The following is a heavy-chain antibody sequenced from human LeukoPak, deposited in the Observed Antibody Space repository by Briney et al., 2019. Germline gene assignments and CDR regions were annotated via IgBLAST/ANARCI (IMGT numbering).Heavy chain of an antibody. CDR3: AKDREVTSHLPYYFDY. J-gene: IGHJ4*02. V-gene: IGHV3-23*01. CDR2: ISGSGGST. Sequence: PGGSLRLSCAASGFTFSSYCMSWVRQAPGKGLEWVSAISGSGGSTYYADSVKGRFTISRDNSKNTLYLQMNSLRAEDTAVYYCAKDREVTSHLPYYFDYWGQGTLVTVSS. CDR1: GFTFSSYC. D-gene: IGHD2-21*02.